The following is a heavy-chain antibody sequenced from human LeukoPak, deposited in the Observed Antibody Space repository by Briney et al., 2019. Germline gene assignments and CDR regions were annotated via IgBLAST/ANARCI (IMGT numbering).Heavy chain of an antibody. D-gene: IGHD2-2*01. Sequence: GGSLRLSCAASGFTFRSYVMTWVRQAPAKGLEWVSTITGDGIGTYYADSVKGRFTISRDNSKDTLYVQMNSLRAEDAAVYYCAESHYVVQRGYFDYWGQGTLATVSS. CDR2: ITGDGIGT. V-gene: IGHV3-23*01. CDR1: GFTFRSYV. CDR3: AESHYVVQRGYFDY. J-gene: IGHJ4*02.